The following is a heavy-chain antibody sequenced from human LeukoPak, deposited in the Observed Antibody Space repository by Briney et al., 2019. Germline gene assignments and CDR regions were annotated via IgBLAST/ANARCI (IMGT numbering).Heavy chain of an antibody. J-gene: IGHJ2*01. Sequence: ASVKVSCKASGYTFISYGITWVRQAPGQGLEWMGWISAYNLNTNYAQKVQGRVTMTSDTSTRTAYMELRSLTSDDTAVYYCARITMVRGVIFDWYFDLWGRGTLVTVSS. CDR3: ARITMVRGVIFDWYFDL. V-gene: IGHV1-18*01. D-gene: IGHD3-10*01. CDR1: GYTFISYG. CDR2: ISAYNLNT.